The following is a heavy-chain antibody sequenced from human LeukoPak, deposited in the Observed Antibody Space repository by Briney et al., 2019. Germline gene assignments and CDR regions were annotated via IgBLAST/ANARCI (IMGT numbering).Heavy chain of an antibody. CDR2: ISGSGGST. J-gene: IGHJ4*02. D-gene: IGHD2-21*02. CDR3: ATRGVTATYYFDY. Sequence: GGSLRLSCAASGFTFSSYAMSWIRQAPGKGLEWVSAISGSGGSTYYADSVKGRFTISRDNSKNTLYLQMNSLRAEDTAVYYCATRGVTATYYFDYWGQGTLVTVSS. CDR1: GFTFSSYA. V-gene: IGHV3-23*01.